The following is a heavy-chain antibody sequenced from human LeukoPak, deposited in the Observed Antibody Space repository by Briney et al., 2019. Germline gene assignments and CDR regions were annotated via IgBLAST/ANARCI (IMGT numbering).Heavy chain of an antibody. CDR1: GFTFSSYA. CDR2: ISGSGGST. CDR3: AKDLGVRGAKSDY. Sequence: GGSLRLSCAAPGFTFSSYAMSWVRQAPGKGLEWVSAISGSGGSTYYADSVKGRFTISRDNSKNTLYLQMNSLRAEDTAVYYCAKDLGVRGAKSDYWGQGTLVTVSS. J-gene: IGHJ4*02. V-gene: IGHV3-23*01. D-gene: IGHD3-10*01.